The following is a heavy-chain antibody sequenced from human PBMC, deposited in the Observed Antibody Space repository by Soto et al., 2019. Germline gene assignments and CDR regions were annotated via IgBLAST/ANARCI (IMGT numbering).Heavy chain of an antibody. CDR3: AKDVNYEWFDS. J-gene: IGHJ5*01. D-gene: IGHD3-3*01. V-gene: IGHV3-23*01. Sequence: GGSLRLSCAASGFTFSSYAMSWIRQAPGKGLEWVSAISRSGDSTYYADSVTGRFTISRDNSKSTLSLQLNSLRAEDTAVYYCAKDVNYEWFDSWGQGTLVTVS. CDR1: GFTFSSYA. CDR2: ISRSGDST.